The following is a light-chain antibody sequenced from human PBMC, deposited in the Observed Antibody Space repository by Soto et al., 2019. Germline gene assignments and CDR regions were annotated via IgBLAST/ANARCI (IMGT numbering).Light chain of an antibody. J-gene: IGKJ3*01. V-gene: IGKV1-9*01. CDR3: QQYGTSPFT. CDR1: QALDNY. CDR2: GAY. Sequence: DIQLIQSPSLLSASVGDRVTITCRASQALDNYLAWYRQTPGEAPKLLIYGAYTLQSGAPRRFSGAGSGTEFSLTISSLQPEDFAVYYCQQYGTSPFTFGPGTKVDIK.